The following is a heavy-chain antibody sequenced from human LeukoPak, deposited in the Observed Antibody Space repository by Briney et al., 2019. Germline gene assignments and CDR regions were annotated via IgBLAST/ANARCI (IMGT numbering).Heavy chain of an antibody. Sequence: GGSLRLSCAASGFTFTSSAMNWVRRAPGKGLEWVSLISGSAGSTYYADSVKGRFTISRDNSKNTVYLQMNSLRADDTAVYYCAKGGSSGRRYFDLWGRGALVTVSS. V-gene: IGHV3-23*01. CDR3: AKGGSSGRRYFDL. J-gene: IGHJ2*01. CDR2: ISGSAGST. CDR1: GFTFTSSA. D-gene: IGHD6-13*01.